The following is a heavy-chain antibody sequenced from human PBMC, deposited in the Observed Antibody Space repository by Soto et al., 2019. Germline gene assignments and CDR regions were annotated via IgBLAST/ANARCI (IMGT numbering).Heavy chain of an antibody. CDR1: GFTFSGFA. V-gene: IGHV3-30-3*01. CDR3: TRDMDYGDRAFGDY. J-gene: IGHJ4*02. D-gene: IGHD4-17*01. CDR2: ISYDGSKK. Sequence: LRLSCAASGFTFSGFALYWVRQAPGKGLEWVAVISYDGSKKYYADSVKGRFTISRDNSKNTLYLQMNGLRTEDTALYYCTRDMDYGDRAFGDYWGQGTLVTVPQ.